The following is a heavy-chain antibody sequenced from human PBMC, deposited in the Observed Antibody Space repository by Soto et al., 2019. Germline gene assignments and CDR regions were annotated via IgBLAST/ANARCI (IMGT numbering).Heavy chain of an antibody. CDR1: GYTFTSYA. D-gene: IGHD2-2*01. Sequence: QVQLVQSGAEVKKPGASVKVSCKASGYTFTSYAMHWVRQAPGQRLEWMGWINAGNGNTKYSQKFQGRVTITRDTSASTAYMELSSLRSEDTAVYYCARVVTDIVVVPAAMVGAFDIWGQGTMVTVSS. V-gene: IGHV1-3*01. CDR2: INAGNGNT. J-gene: IGHJ3*02. CDR3: ARVVTDIVVVPAAMVGAFDI.